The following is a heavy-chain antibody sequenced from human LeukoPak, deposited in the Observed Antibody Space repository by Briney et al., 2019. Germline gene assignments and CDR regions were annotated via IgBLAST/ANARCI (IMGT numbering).Heavy chain of an antibody. CDR3: ARVDPVTRILDY. V-gene: IGHV4-34*01. Sequence: SETLSLTCAVYGGSFSGYYWSWIRQPPGKGLEWIGEINHSGSTNYNPSLKSRVTISVDTSKNQFSLKLSSVTAADAAVYYCARVDPVTRILDYWGQGTLVTVSP. CDR1: GGSFSGYY. D-gene: IGHD4-17*01. J-gene: IGHJ4*02. CDR2: INHSGST.